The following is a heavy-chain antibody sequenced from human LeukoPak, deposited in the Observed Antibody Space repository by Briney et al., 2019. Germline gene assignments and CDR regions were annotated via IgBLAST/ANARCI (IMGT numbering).Heavy chain of an antibody. J-gene: IGHJ4*02. CDR3: VRHSNWGFDY. CDR1: GYSFTNYW. V-gene: IGHV5-51*01. D-gene: IGHD7-27*01. Sequence: GESLKISCKGSGYSFTNYWIGWVRQMPGKGLEWMGIIYPGNSDTRYSPSFQGQVTLSADKSISTAYLRWSTLKASGTAMYYCVRHSNWGFDYWNQGTLVTVSS. CDR2: IYPGNSDT.